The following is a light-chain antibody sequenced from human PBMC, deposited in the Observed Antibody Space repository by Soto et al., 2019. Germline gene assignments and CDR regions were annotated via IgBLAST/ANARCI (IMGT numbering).Light chain of an antibody. CDR2: ASS. V-gene: IGKV3-20*01. CDR3: QQYGSSHPTT. Sequence: EILLTQSPSTLALSPGERATVSCGTGQISGSNFLAWYQQKPGHPPRLRIYASSNRATGIPDSFSGSGSGTDFTLTISRLEHEDFAAYYCQQYGSSHPTTFGQGTRLEIK. CDR1: QISGSNF. J-gene: IGKJ5*01.